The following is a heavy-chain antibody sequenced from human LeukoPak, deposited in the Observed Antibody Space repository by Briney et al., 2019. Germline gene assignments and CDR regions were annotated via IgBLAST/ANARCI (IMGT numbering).Heavy chain of an antibody. V-gene: IGHV4-31*03. CDR2: TSYSEGT. J-gene: IGHJ4*02. CDR3: ATADWESFYFDS. CDR1: GGSVSRGGYY. Sequence: SETLSLTCTVSGGSVSRGGYYWNWIRQHPGKGLEWIGFTSYSEGTYYNPSLMSRITISVDISQNQFSLKMRDVTAADTAVYFCATADWESFYFDSWGREPWSPSPQ. D-gene: IGHD1-26*01.